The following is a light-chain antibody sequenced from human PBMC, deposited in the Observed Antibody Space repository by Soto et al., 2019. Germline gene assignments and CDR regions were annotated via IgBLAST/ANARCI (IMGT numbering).Light chain of an antibody. CDR3: SSYTSSSTL. CDR2: DVS. Sequence: QSVLTQPASVSGSPGQSITISCTGTSSDVGGYNYVSWYQQHPGKAPKLMIYDVSNRPSGVSNRFSGSKSGNTASLTISGLQAEVEADYYCSSYTSSSTLFGTGTRSPS. V-gene: IGLV2-14*01. J-gene: IGLJ1*01. CDR1: SSDVGGYNY.